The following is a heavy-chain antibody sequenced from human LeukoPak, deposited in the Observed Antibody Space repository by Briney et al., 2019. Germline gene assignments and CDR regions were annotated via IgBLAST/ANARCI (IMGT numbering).Heavy chain of an antibody. Sequence: SETLSLTCTVSGDSISSYYWSWIRQPPGKGLEWIGYIYYSGSTNYNPSLKSRVTISVDTSKNQFSLKLSSVTAADTAVYYCATQYCSSTSCSYPFDPWGQGTLVSVSS. CDR3: ATQYCSSTSCSYPFDP. D-gene: IGHD2-2*01. J-gene: IGHJ5*02. CDR2: IYYSGST. V-gene: IGHV4-59*01. CDR1: GDSISSYY.